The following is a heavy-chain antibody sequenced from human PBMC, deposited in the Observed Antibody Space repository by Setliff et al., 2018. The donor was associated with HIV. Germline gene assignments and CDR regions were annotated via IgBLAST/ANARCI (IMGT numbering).Heavy chain of an antibody. CDR2: ISWNSGSI. J-gene: IGHJ4*02. CDR1: GFIFDDYA. D-gene: IGHD6-19*01. V-gene: IGHV3-9*01. Sequence: GGSLRLSCAASGFIFDDYAMHWVRQAPGKGLEWVSGISWNSGSIGYADSVKGRFTISRDNAKNSLYLQMNSLRAEDTALYYCAKDRAGGWYYFDYWGQGTLVTVSS. CDR3: AKDRAGGWYYFDY.